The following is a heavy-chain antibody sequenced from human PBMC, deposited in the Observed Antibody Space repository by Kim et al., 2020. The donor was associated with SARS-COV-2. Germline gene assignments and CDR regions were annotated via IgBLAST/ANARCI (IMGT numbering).Heavy chain of an antibody. V-gene: IGHV3-7*03. D-gene: IGHD6-13*01. CDR3: ASGTAAAGPDYFDY. Sequence: GGSLRLSCAASGFTFSSYWMSWVRQAPGKGLEWVANIKQDGSEKYYVDSVKGRFTISRDNAKNSLYLQMNSLRAEDTAVYYCASGTAAAGPDYFDYWGQGTLVTVSS. CDR2: IKQDGSEK. CDR1: GFTFSSYW. J-gene: IGHJ4*02.